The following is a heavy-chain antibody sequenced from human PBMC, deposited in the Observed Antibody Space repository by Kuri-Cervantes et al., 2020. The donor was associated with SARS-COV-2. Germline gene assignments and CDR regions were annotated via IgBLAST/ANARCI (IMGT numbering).Heavy chain of an antibody. V-gene: IGHV1-18*01. D-gene: IGHD2-15*01. CDR3: ARDRGLLSGIRGYSPPLDV. CDR1: GYTFTSYG. Sequence: ASVKVSCKASGYTFTSYGISWVRQAPGQGLEWMGWISGYNGNTIHAQKFQGRLIMTTDTSTTTASMELQNLRSGDTAVYFCARDRGLLSGIRGYSPPLDVWGKGTTVTVSS. J-gene: IGHJ6*04. CDR2: ISGYNGNT.